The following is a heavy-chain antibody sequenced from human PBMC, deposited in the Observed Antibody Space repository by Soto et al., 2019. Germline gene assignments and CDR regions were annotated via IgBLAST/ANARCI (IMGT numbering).Heavy chain of an antibody. CDR2: IYYSGST. J-gene: IGHJ6*02. CDR1: GGSISSSSYY. Sequence: PSETLSLTCTVSGGSISSSSYYWGWIRQPPGKGLEWIGYIYYSGSTNYNPSLKSRVTISVDTSKNQFSLKLSSVTAADTAVYYCARQGPYGMDVWGQGTTVTVSS. V-gene: IGHV4-61*05. CDR3: ARQGPYGMDV.